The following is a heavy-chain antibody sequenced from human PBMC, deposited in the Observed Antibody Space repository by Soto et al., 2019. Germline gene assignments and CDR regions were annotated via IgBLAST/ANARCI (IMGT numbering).Heavy chain of an antibody. CDR2: INSDGSST. CDR3: ATRASIAARSPFDY. Sequence: GGSLRLSCAASGFTFSSYWMHWVRQAPGKGLVWVSRINSDGSSTSYADSVKGRFTISRDNAKNTLYLQMNSLRAEDTAVYYCATRASIAARSPFDYWGQGTLVTVSS. CDR1: GFTFSSYW. D-gene: IGHD6-6*01. J-gene: IGHJ4*02. V-gene: IGHV3-74*01.